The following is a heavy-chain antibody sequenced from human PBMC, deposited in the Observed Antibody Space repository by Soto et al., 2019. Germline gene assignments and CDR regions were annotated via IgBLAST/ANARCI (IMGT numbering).Heavy chain of an antibody. V-gene: IGHV3-33*01. CDR1: GFTFSSYG. Sequence: QVQLVESGGGVVQPGRSLRLSCAASGFTFSSYGMHWVRQAPGKGLEWVAVIWYDGSNKYYADSVKGRFTISRDNSKNTLYLQMNSLRAEDTAVYYCARDSPQYYVPNWYFDLWGRGTLVTVSS. CDR3: ARDSPQYYVPNWYFDL. J-gene: IGHJ2*01. D-gene: IGHD3-10*02. CDR2: IWYDGSNK.